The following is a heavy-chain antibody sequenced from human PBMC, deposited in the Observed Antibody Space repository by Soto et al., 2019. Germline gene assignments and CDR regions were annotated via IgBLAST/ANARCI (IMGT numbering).Heavy chain of an antibody. CDR1: GFTFSSYS. CDR2: ISSSSSYI. CDR3: ARDPEGCSSTSCLRAKGAKNGMDV. D-gene: IGHD2-2*01. V-gene: IGHV3-21*01. J-gene: IGHJ6*02. Sequence: GGSLRLSCAASGFTFSSYSMNWVRQAPGKGLEWVSSISSSSSYIYYADSVKGRFTISRDNAKNSLYLQMNSLRAEDTAVYYCARDPEGCSSTSCLRAKGAKNGMDVWGQGTTVTVSS.